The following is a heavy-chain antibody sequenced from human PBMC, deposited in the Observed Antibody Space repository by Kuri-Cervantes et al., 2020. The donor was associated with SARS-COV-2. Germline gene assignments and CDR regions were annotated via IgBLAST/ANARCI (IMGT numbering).Heavy chain of an antibody. CDR2: INSDGSST. CDR1: GLTFSSYW. Sequence: GGLLRLSCAASGLTFSSYWMHWVHQAPGKWLVWVSLINSDGSSTSYADSVNGRFTISRDNSKNTLYLQMNSLRAKDTAVYYCAKVVRGSYDYCGQGTLVTVSS. J-gene: IGHJ4*02. V-gene: IGHV3-74*01. D-gene: IGHD1-26*01. CDR3: AKVVRGSYDY.